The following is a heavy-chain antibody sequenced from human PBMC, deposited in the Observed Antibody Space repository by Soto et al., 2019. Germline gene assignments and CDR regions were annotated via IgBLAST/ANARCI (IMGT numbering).Heavy chain of an antibody. J-gene: IGHJ4*02. Sequence: ASVKVSCKASGGTFSSYAISWVRQAPGQGLEWMGGIIPIFGTANYAQKFQGRVTITADESTSTAYMELSSLRSEDTAVYYCASSWINYYDSSGYYAYFDYWGPGTLVTVSS. V-gene: IGHV1-69*13. CDR2: IIPIFGTA. CDR3: ASSWINYYDSSGYYAYFDY. CDR1: GGTFSSYA. D-gene: IGHD3-22*01.